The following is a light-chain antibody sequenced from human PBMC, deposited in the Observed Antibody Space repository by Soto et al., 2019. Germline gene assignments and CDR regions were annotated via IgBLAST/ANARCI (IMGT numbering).Light chain of an antibody. CDR2: GTS. J-gene: IGLJ3*02. CDR3: QSYDFTLGAFGV. Sequence: QSVLTQPPSVSGAPGQRVTISCTGGASNIGANYDVHWYQQLPGTAPKLLIYGTSNRPSGVPDRFSGSKSGTSASLAITGLQAEDEAHYFCQSYDFTLGAFGVFGVATHVTV. CDR1: ASNIGANYD. V-gene: IGLV1-40*01.